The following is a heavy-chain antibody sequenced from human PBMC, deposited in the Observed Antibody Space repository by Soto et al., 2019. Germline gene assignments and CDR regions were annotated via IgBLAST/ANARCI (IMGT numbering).Heavy chain of an antibody. D-gene: IGHD3-22*01. V-gene: IGHV1-18*01. CDR2: ISAYNGNT. Sequence: ASVKVSCKASGYTFTSYGISWVRQAPGQGLEWMGWISAYNGNTNYAQKLQGRVTMTTDTSTSTAYMELRSLRSDDTAVYYCARDPSEQIENYYYGMDVWGQGTTVTVSS. CDR3: ARDPSEQIENYYYGMDV. CDR1: GYTFTSYG. J-gene: IGHJ6*02.